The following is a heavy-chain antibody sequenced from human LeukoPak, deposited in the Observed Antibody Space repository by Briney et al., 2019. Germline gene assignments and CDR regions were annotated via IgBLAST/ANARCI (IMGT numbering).Heavy chain of an antibody. Sequence: KPSETLSLTCTVSGYSISSGYYWGWIRRPPGKGLEGIGRIYDSGRTYYNQSLKRRDTISGETSKNKFSLKLSSVTAADTAVYFCARERGSICVYWGQGTLLTVSS. CDR3: ARERGSICVY. J-gene: IGHJ4*02. D-gene: IGHD6-13*01. CDR1: GYSISSGYY. V-gene: IGHV4-38-2*02. CDR2: IYDSGRT.